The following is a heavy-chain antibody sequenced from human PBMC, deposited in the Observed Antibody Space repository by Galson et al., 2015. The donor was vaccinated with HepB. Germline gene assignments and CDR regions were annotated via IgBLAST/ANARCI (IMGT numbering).Heavy chain of an antibody. CDR2: ISAYNDNT. V-gene: IGHV1-18*01. J-gene: IGHJ3*02. D-gene: IGHD1/OR15-1a*01. CDR3: AMNNSDKDAFDI. Sequence: SVKVSCKASGYTFTTYGISWVRQAPGQGLEWMGWISAYNDNTNYAQKLQGRVTMTTDTSTSTAYMELRSLRSDDTAVFYCAMNNSDKDAFDIWGQGTMVTVSS. CDR1: GYTFTTYG.